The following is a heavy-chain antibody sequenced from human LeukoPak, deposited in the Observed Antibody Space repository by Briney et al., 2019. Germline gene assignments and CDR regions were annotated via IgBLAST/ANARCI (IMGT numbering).Heavy chain of an antibody. CDR3: TRLTSDDSSGYYGL. CDR2: ISSSGSTI. J-gene: IGHJ4*02. D-gene: IGHD3-22*01. Sequence: GGSLRLSCAASGFTFSSYEMNWVRQAPGKGLEWVSYISSSGSTIYYADSVKGRFTISRDNAKNSLYLQMNSLKTEDTAVYYCTRLTSDDSSGYYGLWGQGTLVTVSS. CDR1: GFTFSSYE. V-gene: IGHV3-48*03.